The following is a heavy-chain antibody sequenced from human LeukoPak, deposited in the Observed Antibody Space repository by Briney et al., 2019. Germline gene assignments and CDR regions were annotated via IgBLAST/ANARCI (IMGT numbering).Heavy chain of an antibody. D-gene: IGHD1-14*01. CDR1: GGSISSSSHY. CDR2: IYYSGST. V-gene: IGHV4-39*07. J-gene: IGHJ4*02. CDR3: VKDRGNHVTDY. Sequence: SETLSLTCTVSGGSISSSSHYWGWIRQPPGKGLEWIGSIYYSGSTYYNPSLKSRVTISVDTSKNQFSLKLSSVTAADTAVYYCVKDRGNHVTDYWGQGTLVTVSS.